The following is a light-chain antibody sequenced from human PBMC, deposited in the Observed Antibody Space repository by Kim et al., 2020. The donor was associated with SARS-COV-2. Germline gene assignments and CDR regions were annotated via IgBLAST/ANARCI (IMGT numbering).Light chain of an antibody. J-gene: IGLJ3*02. CDR3: SSYAGSYTWV. CDR2: DVT. V-gene: IGLV2-11*01. Sequence: GQSVTISCTGTSSDVGRYNYVSWYQQHPGKAPKLMIYDVTKRPSGVPDRFSGSKSGNMASLTISGLQAEDETDYYCSSYAGSYTWVFGGGTQLTVL. CDR1: SSDVGRYNY.